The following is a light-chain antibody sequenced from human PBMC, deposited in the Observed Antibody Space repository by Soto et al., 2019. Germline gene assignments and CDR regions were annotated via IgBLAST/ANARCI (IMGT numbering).Light chain of an antibody. CDR1: HSVHSR. Sequence: EMMMTQSPATLSVSPGERVTLSCRTSHSVHSRVAWYQQKPGQAPRLLLYGASTRATGIPVRFSGSGFGTEFTLTISSLQSEDFAVYYCQQYKNWPLFGQGTRLEIK. CDR3: QQYKNWPL. CDR2: GAS. V-gene: IGKV3-15*01. J-gene: IGKJ5*01.